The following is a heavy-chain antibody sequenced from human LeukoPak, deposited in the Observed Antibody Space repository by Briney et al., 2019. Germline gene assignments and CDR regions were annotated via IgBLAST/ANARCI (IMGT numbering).Heavy chain of an antibody. CDR1: GFSFSNYW. J-gene: IGHJ3*02. CDR3: ARDSVRGRPLVAFDI. CDR2: IKYDASEQ. D-gene: IGHD3-10*01. Sequence: GGSLRLSCAASGFSFSNYWMNWVRQAPGKGLEWVANIKYDASEQYYVDSVKGRFTISRDNAKNSLYLQMNILRAEDTAVCYCARDSVRGRPLVAFDIWGQGTMVTVSS. V-gene: IGHV3-7*03.